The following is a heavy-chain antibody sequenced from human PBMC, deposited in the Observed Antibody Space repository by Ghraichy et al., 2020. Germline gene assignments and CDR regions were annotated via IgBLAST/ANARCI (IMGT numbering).Heavy chain of an antibody. Sequence: SETLSLTCAVYGGSFSGYYWSWIRQPPGKGLEWIGEINHSGSTNYNPSLKSRVTISVDTSKNQFSLKLSSVTAADTAVYYCARERKKGLRFLEWLPTHGMDVWGHGTTVTVSS. CDR1: GGSFSGYY. CDR3: ARERKKGLRFLEWLPTHGMDV. V-gene: IGHV4-34*01. D-gene: IGHD3-3*01. CDR2: INHSGST. J-gene: IGHJ6*02.